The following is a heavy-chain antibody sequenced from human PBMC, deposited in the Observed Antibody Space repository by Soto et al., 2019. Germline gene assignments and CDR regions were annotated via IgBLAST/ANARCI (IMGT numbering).Heavy chain of an antibody. J-gene: IGHJ6*02. Sequence: PSETLSLTCAVSGGSISSGGYSWSWIRQPPGKGLEWIGYIYHSGSTYYNPSLKSRATISVDRSKNQFSLKLRPVTAAHTAVYYSPRGGGMRGGSPGMDVWGQGTTGTV. V-gene: IGHV4-30-2*01. CDR3: PRGGGMRGGSPGMDV. CDR1: GGSISSGGYS. D-gene: IGHD2-15*01. CDR2: IYHSGST.